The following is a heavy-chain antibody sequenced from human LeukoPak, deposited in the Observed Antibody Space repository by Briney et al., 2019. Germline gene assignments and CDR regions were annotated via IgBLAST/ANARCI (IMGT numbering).Heavy chain of an antibody. D-gene: IGHD2-2*01. Sequence: PSETLSLTCAVYGGSFSGYYRSWIRQPPGKGLEWIGEINHSGSTNYNPSLKSRVTISVDTSKNQFSLKLSSVTAADTAVYYCARGGGIVVVPAAIWFDPWGQGTLVTVSS. CDR3: ARGGGIVVVPAAIWFDP. CDR2: INHSGST. J-gene: IGHJ5*02. V-gene: IGHV4-34*01. CDR1: GGSFSGYY.